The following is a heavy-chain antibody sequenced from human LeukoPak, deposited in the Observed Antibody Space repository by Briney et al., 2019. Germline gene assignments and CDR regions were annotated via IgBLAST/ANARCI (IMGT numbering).Heavy chain of an antibody. CDR1: GFTFCDYA. CDR2: IRCKAYGGTT. Sequence: PGRSLRLSCTASGFTFCDYAMSWVRQAPGKGLEWVAFIRCKAYGGTTDYAASVKGIFTISRDDSKSIAYLQMNSLKTEDTAVYYCTRARSVYVGAFDIWGQGTMVTVSS. CDR3: TRARSVYVGAFDI. D-gene: IGHD5/OR15-5a*01. J-gene: IGHJ3*02. V-gene: IGHV3-49*04.